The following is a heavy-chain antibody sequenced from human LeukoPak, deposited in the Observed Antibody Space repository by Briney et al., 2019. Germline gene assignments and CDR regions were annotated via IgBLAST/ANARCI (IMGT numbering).Heavy chain of an antibody. J-gene: IGHJ4*02. CDR3: TRFRGRDGYNGLDY. D-gene: IGHD5-24*01. V-gene: IGHV3-49*03. Sequence: GGSLRLSCTASGFTFGDYAMSWFRQAPGKGLEWVGFIRSKAYGGTTEYAASVKGRLTISRDDSKSIAYLQMNSLKTEDTAVYYCTRFRGRDGYNGLDYWGQGTLVTVSS. CDR1: GFTFGDYA. CDR2: IRSKAYGGTT.